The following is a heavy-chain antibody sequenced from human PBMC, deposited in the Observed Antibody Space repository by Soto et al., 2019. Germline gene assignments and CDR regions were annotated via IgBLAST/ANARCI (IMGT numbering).Heavy chain of an antibody. CDR3: ARVTMVIRDSDHFGVDV. J-gene: IGHJ6*02. Sequence: PSETLSLTCLVSGFPISSTYSWGWIRQPPGKGLEWIGSISHSGTTSYSPSLTSRVSISVDTSKNQVSLKLTSVTAADTAVYFCARVTMVIRDSDHFGVDVWGQGTTVTVSS. D-gene: IGHD4-17*01. CDR1: GFPISSTYS. V-gene: IGHV4-38-2*02. CDR2: ISHSGTT.